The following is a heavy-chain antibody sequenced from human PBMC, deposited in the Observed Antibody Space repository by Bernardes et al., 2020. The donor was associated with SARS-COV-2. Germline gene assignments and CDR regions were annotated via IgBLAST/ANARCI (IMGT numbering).Heavy chain of an antibody. V-gene: IGHV3-23*01. D-gene: IGHD4-17*01. Sequence: GGSLRLSCAASGFTFSSFAMNWVRQAPGKGLEWVSVIGGSGSVIYYADSVKGRFTVSRDNSKNTLYLQMDSLRAEDTAVYYCAKVQYGSWYYFEYWGQGTLITVSS. CDR1: GFTFSSFA. J-gene: IGHJ4*02. CDR2: IGGSGSVI. CDR3: AKVQYGSWYYFEY.